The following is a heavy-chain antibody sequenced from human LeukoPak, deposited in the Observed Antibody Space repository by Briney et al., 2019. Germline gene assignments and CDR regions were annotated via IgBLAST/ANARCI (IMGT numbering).Heavy chain of an antibody. Sequence: PSETLSLTCTVSGGSIKSGSFYWSWIRQPAGKGLEWIVRIYTSGSTSYNPSLKSRVTISVDTSKNQFSLKLSSVTAADTAVYYCARRAYCSGVTCNSQGVAFDIWGQGTMVTVSS. CDR1: GGSIKSGSFY. J-gene: IGHJ3*02. CDR3: ARRAYCSGVTCNSQGVAFDI. V-gene: IGHV4-61*02. CDR2: IYTSGST. D-gene: IGHD2-15*01.